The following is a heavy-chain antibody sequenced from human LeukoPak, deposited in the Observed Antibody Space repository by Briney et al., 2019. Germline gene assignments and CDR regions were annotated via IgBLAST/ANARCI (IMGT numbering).Heavy chain of an antibody. J-gene: IGHJ4*02. CDR2: IKQDGSEK. D-gene: IGHD6-19*01. V-gene: IGHV3-7*01. CDR1: GFTFSSYW. Sequence: GGSLRLSCAASGFTFSSYWMSWVRQAPGKGLEWVANIKQDGSEKYYVDSVKGRFTISRDNAKNSLDLQMNSLRAEDTAVYYCTGLDSGAWYPSDYWGQGTLVTVSS. CDR3: TGLDSGAWYPSDY.